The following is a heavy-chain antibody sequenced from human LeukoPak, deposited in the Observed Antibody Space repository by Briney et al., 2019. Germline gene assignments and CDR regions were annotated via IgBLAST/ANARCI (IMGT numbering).Heavy chain of an antibody. CDR2: IYTSGSP. Sequence: SETLSLTCTVSGGSISSYYWSWIRQPAGKGLEWIGRIYTSGSPYYKSSLKSRVTISVDTSKNQFSLKLSSVTAADTAVYYCARGRRDGYNLRNFDYWGQGTLVTVSS. CDR3: ARGRRDGYNLRNFDY. J-gene: IGHJ4*02. CDR1: GGSISSYY. D-gene: IGHD5-24*01. V-gene: IGHV4-4*07.